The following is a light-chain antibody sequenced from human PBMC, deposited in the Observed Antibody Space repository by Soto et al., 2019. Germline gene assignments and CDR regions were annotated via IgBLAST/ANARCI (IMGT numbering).Light chain of an antibody. V-gene: IGKV1-39*01. Sequence: DIQMTQSPSSLPAAVGDRVTITCRASQSIRSYLNWYQQKPGKAPKLLIYAASSLQSGVPSRFSGSGSGTDFTPTISSLQHEDFATYYCQQCYSTLALTFGGGTKVEIK. CDR3: QQCYSTLALT. J-gene: IGKJ4*01. CDR2: AAS. CDR1: QSIRSY.